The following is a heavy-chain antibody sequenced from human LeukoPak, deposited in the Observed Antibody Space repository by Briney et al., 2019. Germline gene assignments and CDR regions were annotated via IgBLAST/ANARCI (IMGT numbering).Heavy chain of an antibody. V-gene: IGHV3-23*01. Sequence: GGSLRLSCAASGFTFSTFAMIWVRQPPGKGLEWVSSIFAGGGEIHYADSVRGRFTISRDNSKSTLSLQMNSLRAEDTAVYYCAELGITMIGGVWGKGTTVTISS. D-gene: IGHD3-10*02. CDR2: IFAGGGEI. J-gene: IGHJ6*04. CDR3: AELGITMIGGV. CDR1: GFTFSTFA.